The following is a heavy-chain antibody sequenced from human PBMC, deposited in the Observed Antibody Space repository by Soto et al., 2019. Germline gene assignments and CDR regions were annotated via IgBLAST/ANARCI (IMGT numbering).Heavy chain of an antibody. V-gene: IGHV1-69*02. J-gene: IGHJ4*02. Sequence: QVQLVQSGAEVKKPGSSVKVSCKASGGTFSSYTISCVRQAPGQGLEWMGRIIPILGIANYAQKFQGRVTITADKSTSTAYMELSSLRSEDTAVYYCARGSAGHSSGWVDYWGQGTLVTVSS. CDR2: IIPILGIA. CDR3: ARGSAGHSSGWVDY. D-gene: IGHD6-19*01. CDR1: GGTFSSYT.